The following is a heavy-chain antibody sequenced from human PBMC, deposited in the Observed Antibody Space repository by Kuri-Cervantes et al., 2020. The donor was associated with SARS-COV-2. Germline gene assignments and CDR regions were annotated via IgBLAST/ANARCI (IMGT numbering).Heavy chain of an antibody. CDR2: IIPVFGSA. Sequence: SSVKVSCKPSGGTFISYDISWVRQAPGQGLEWMGGIIPVFGSANYAQNFQGRVTITTDESTSTAYMELSSLRSEDTAVYYCSFSGNLNHYYMDVWGNGTTVTVSS. V-gene: IGHV1-69*05. CDR1: GGTFISYD. J-gene: IGHJ6*03. CDR3: SFSGNLNHYYMDV. D-gene: IGHD3-10*01.